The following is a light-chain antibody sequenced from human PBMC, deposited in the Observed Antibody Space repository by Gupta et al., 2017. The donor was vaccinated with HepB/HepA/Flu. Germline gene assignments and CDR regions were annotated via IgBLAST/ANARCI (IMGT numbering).Light chain of an antibody. CDR1: KLGDKY. Sequence: SYALTQPPSVSVSPGQTASITCSGDKLGDKYACWYQQKPGQSPALVIYQDSKRPSGIPERFSGSNSGNTATLTVSGTQAMDEADYYCQAWDSSTYVFGTGTKVTVL. J-gene: IGLJ1*01. CDR3: QAWDSSTYV. CDR2: QDS. V-gene: IGLV3-1*01.